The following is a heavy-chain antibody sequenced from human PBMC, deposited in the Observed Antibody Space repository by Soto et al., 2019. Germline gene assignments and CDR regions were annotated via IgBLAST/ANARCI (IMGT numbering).Heavy chain of an antibody. CDR3: ASYGDYDKNAFDS. V-gene: IGHV3-66*01. CDR2: IYSGGGT. J-gene: IGHJ3*02. CDR1: GFSVSRNY. D-gene: IGHD4-17*01. Sequence: EVQLVESGGGLVQPGGSLRLSCAASGFSVSRNYMSWVRQAPGKGLEWVSIIYSGGGTYYADSVKGRFTISRDNSKNTLYLQMNSLRAEDTAVYYCASYGDYDKNAFDSWGQGTMVTVSS.